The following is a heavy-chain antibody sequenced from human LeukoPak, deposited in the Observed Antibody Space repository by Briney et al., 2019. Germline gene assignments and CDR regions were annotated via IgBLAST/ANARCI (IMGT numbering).Heavy chain of an antibody. V-gene: IGHV1-18*01. Sequence: ASVKVSCKASGFTFTTYGISWVRQAPGQGLEWMGWISTYNGNTNTDYAQKLQGRVTMTTDTSTSTAYMELSSLRSEDTAVYYCARDEPYSSSRYAFDYWGQGTLVTVSS. J-gene: IGHJ4*02. CDR3: ARDEPYSSSRYAFDY. D-gene: IGHD6-13*01. CDR1: GFTFTTYG. CDR2: ISTYNGNT.